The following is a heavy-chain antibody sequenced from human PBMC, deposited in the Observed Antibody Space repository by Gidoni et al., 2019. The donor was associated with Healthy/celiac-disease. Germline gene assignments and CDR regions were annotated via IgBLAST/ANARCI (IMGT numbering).Heavy chain of an antibody. D-gene: IGHD1-26*01. J-gene: IGHJ4*02. V-gene: IGHV3-21*01. CDR1: GFTFSSYS. Sequence: EVQLVESGGGLVKPGGSLRLSCAASGFTFSSYSMNWVRQAPGKGLEWVSSISSSSSYIYYADSVKGRFTISRDNAKNSLYLQMNSLRAEDTAVYYCARDGSFSTVGFDYWGQGTLVTVSS. CDR2: ISSSSSYI. CDR3: ARDGSFSTVGFDY.